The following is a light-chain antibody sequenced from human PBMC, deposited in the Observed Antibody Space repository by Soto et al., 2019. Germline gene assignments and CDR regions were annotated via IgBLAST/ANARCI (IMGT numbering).Light chain of an antibody. V-gene: IGKV3-11*01. J-gene: IGKJ5*01. CDR2: DAS. CDR3: QQRSDWPIT. CDR1: QSVSRF. Sequence: EVVLTQSPATLSLSPGERATLSCRASQSVSRFLAWYQQQPGQAPRLLIFDASNRATGIPARFSASGSGTDFTLTIGSLESEDSEVYYCQQRSDWPITFGQGTRLDI.